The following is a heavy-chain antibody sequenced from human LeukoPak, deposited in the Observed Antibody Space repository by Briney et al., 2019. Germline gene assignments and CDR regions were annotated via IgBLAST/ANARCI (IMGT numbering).Heavy chain of an antibody. CDR1: GFTFSSYG. D-gene: IGHD2-2*01. CDR3: AKGCSSTSCLDY. CDR2: ISGSGGST. Sequence: PGGSLRLSCAASGFTFSSYGMHWVRQAPGKGLEWVSAISGSGGSTYYADSVKGRFTISRDNSKNTLYLQMNSLRAEDTAVYYCAKGCSSTSCLDYWGQGTLVTVSS. V-gene: IGHV3-23*01. J-gene: IGHJ4*02.